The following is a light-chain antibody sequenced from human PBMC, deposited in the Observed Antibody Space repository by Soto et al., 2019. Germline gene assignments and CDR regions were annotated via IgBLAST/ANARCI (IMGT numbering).Light chain of an antibody. J-gene: IGKJ3*01. CDR1: QGISRY. CDR2: AAS. V-gene: IGKV1-8*01. CDR3: QQYYSHPSS. Sequence: AIRMTQSPSSLSASTGDRVTITCRASQGISRYLAWYQQKPGKAPKLLIYAASTLQSGVPSRFSGSGSGTDFTLTISCLQSEDFATYYCQQYYSHPSSFGPGTKVDIK.